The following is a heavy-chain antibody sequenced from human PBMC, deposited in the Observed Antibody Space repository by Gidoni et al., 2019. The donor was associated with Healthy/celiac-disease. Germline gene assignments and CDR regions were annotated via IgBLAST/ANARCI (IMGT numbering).Heavy chain of an antibody. CDR1: GGSFSGYY. Sequence: QVQLKQWGAGLLKPSETRSLTCAVYGGSFSGYYWSWHRQPPGKGLEWIGEINHSGSTTYNPSLKSPVTISVDTSKNQFSLKLSSVTAADTAVYYCARGYLTYYDILTGFVYWGQGTLVTVSS. CDR3: ARGYLTYYDILTGFVY. J-gene: IGHJ4*02. V-gene: IGHV4-34*01. CDR2: INHSGST. D-gene: IGHD3-9*01.